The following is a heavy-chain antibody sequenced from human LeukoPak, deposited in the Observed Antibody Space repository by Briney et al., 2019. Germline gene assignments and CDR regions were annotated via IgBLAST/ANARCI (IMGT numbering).Heavy chain of an antibody. J-gene: IGHJ4*02. CDR3: AKVSESNYDILTGYYTPYYFDY. CDR2: ISDSGGST. V-gene: IGHV3-23*01. D-gene: IGHD3-9*01. CDR1: GFTFSISA. Sequence: PGGSLRLSCAASGFTFSISAMSWVRQPPGKGLEWVSGISDSGGSTFYADSVKGRFTISRDNSKNILYLQMNSLRADDTAVYYCAKVSESNYDILTGYYTPYYFDYWGQGTLVTVSS.